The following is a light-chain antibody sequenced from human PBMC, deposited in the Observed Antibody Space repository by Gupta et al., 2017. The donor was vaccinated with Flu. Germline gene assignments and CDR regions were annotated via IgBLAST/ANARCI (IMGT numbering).Light chain of an antibody. Sequence: DLQVTQSPSSLSASVGDRVNIICRESQTISSYLNWYQQRPGKAPNLLIFAASTLQSGVPSKFSGSGFGTDFTLTINSLQPEDLAAYYCQQSYNRPWTFGQGTKVEIK. CDR3: QQSYNRPWT. V-gene: IGKV1-39*01. CDR1: QTISSY. J-gene: IGKJ1*01. CDR2: AAS.